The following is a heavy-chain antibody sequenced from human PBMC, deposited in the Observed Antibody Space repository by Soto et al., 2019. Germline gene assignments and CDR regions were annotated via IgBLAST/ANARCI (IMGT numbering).Heavy chain of an antibody. CDR1: GGSFSGYY. J-gene: IGHJ6*02. CDR3: ARGLGGEAGYYGSGTNYGMDV. CDR2: INHSGST. D-gene: IGHD3-10*01. V-gene: IGHV4-34*01. Sequence: SETLSLTCAVYGGSFSGYYWSWIRQPPGKGLEWIGEINHSGSTNYNPSLKSRVTISVDTSKNQFSLKLSSVTAADTAVYYCARGLGGEAGYYGSGTNYGMDVWGQGTTVTVSS.